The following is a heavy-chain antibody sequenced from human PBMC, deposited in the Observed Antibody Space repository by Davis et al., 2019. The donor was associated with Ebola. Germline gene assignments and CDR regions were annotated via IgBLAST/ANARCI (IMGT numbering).Heavy chain of an antibody. D-gene: IGHD3-22*01. J-gene: IGHJ4*02. V-gene: IGHV1-69*02. CDR2: IIPILGIA. CDR3: ARATGLYDSSGYYYEDFDY. CDR1: GGTFSSYT. Sequence: AASVKVSCKASGGTFSSYTISWVRQAPGQGLEWMGRIIPILGIANYAQKFQGRVTITADKSTSTAYMELSSLRSEDTAVYYCARATGLYDSSGYYYEDFDYWGQGTLVTVSS.